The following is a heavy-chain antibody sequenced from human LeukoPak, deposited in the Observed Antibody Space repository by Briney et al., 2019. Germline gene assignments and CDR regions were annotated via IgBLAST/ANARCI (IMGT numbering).Heavy chain of an antibody. CDR1: DDSISRSSNY. CDR3: ARLKVGTTHPDY. V-gene: IGHV4-39*01. J-gene: IGHJ4*02. Sequence: SETLSLTCSVSDDSISRSSNYWGWIRQPPGKGLEWIGTFYYSGFTYYNPSLKNRVTISVDTSKNQFSLKLSSVTAEDTAVYYCARLKVGTTHPDYWGQGTLVTVSS. CDR2: FYYSGFT. D-gene: IGHD1-26*01.